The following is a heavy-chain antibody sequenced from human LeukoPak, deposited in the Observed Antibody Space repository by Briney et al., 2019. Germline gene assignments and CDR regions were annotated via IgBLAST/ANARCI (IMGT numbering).Heavy chain of an antibody. J-gene: IGHJ4*02. CDR2: ISYDGSNK. Sequence: PGGSLRLSCAASGFTFSSYAMHWVRQAPGKGLEWVALISYDGSNKYYADSVKGRFTISRDSPKNTLYLQMNSLRAEDTALYYCARDHSYSYDSWGQGNLVTVSS. CDR3: ARDHSYSYDS. D-gene: IGHD5-18*01. CDR1: GFTFSSYA. V-gene: IGHV3-30-3*01.